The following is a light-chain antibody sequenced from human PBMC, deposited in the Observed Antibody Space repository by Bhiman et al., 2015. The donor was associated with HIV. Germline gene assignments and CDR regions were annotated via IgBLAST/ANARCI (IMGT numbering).Light chain of an antibody. J-gene: IGLJ1*01. V-gene: IGLV1-44*01. CDR2: SNN. CDR1: SSNIGSNY. CDR3: AAWDDSLNAPYV. Sequence: QSVLTQPPSVSAAPGQKVTISCSGSSSNIGSNYVSWYQQLPGTAPKLLIYSNNQRPSGVPDRFSGSKSGTSASLAISGLQSEDEADYYCAAWDDSLNAPYVFGTGTKVTVL.